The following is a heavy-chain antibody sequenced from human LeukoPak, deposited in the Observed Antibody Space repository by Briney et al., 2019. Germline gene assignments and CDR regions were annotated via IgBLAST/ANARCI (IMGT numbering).Heavy chain of an antibody. CDR2: IIPIFGTA. D-gene: IGHD5-18*01. J-gene: IGHJ6*03. CDR1: GGTFSSYA. Sequence: ASVKVSCKASGGTFSSYAISWVRQAPGQGLEWMGRIIPIFGTANYAQKFQGRVTITTDESTSTAYMELSSLRSEGTAVYYCAREAAMGDYYYYMDVWGKGTTVTVSS. V-gene: IGHV1-69*05. CDR3: AREAAMGDYYYYMDV.